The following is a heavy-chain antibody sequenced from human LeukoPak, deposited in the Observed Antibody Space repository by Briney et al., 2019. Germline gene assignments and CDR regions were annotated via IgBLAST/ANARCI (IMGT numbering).Heavy chain of an antibody. CDR2: FDPEDGET. CDR3: ATADSTTGAARPDYYYYMDV. V-gene: IGHV1-24*01. Sequence: ASVKVSCKVSGYTLTELSMHWVRQAPGKGLEWMGGFDPEDGETIYAQKFQGRVTMTEDTSTDTAYMELSSLRSEDTAVYYCATADSTTGAARPDYYYYMDVWGKGTTVTVSS. J-gene: IGHJ6*03. D-gene: IGHD6-6*01. CDR1: GYTLTELS.